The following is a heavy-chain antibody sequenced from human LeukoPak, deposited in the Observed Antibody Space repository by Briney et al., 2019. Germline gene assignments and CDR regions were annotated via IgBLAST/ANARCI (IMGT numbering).Heavy chain of an antibody. J-gene: IGHJ1*01. CDR2: IYYSGST. CDR1: GGSISSSSYY. V-gene: IGHV4-39*01. D-gene: IGHD3-22*01. Sequence: SEAPSLTCTVSGGSISSSSYYWGWIRQPPGKGLEWIGSIYYSGSTYYNPSLKSRVTISVDTSKNQFSLKLSSVTAADTAVYYCARRPYYYDSSGYEYFQHWGQGTLVTVSS. CDR3: ARRPYYYDSSGYEYFQH.